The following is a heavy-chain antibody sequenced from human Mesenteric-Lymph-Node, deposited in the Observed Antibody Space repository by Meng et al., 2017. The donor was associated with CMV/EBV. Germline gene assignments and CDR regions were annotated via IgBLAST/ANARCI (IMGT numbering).Heavy chain of an antibody. D-gene: IGHD3-10*01. CDR3: TGDSVSNPNLDY. CDR2: IYRGDNT. CDR1: GFNVRDKY. Sequence: EVHLGESGGGLVQSGGSLRLSCAASGFNVRDKYMSWVRQAPGKGLEWVCIIYRGDNTYYIDSVKDRFTVSRDNSKNTMYLQMNSLRVEDTAVYYCTGDSVSNPNLDYWGQGTLVTVSS. J-gene: IGHJ4*02. V-gene: IGHV3-66*01.